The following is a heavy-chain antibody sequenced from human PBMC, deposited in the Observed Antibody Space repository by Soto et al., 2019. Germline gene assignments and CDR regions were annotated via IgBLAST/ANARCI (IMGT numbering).Heavy chain of an antibody. Sequence: EVQLVESGGGLVQPGGSLSLSCAASGFTVSSNSMSWVRQAPGEGLEWVSLIYSSGTSYYAASVRGRFTISKDNSKNTLYLQMKGLRAEDTAVYYCATNLRGDGFGEYALWGCVSLVTVST. CDR3: ATNLRGDGFGEYAL. D-gene: IGHD3-10*01. V-gene: IGHV3-53*04. CDR1: GFTVSSNS. J-gene: IGHJ2*01. CDR2: IYSSGTS.